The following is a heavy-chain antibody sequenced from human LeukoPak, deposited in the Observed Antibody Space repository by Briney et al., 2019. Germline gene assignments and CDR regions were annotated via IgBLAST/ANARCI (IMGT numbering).Heavy chain of an antibody. J-gene: IGHJ4*02. V-gene: IGHV3-48*01. CDR2: ITSSSSTI. Sequence: LPGGSLRLSCAASGFTFSNYEMNWVRQAPGKGLEWVAYITSSSSTIYYADSVKGRFTISRDNAKNSLYLQMNSLRAEDTAVYYCARDAGTKYCSSTSCYDGFDYWGQGTLDTVSS. CDR1: GFTFSNYE. D-gene: IGHD2-2*01. CDR3: ARDAGTKYCSSTSCYDGFDY.